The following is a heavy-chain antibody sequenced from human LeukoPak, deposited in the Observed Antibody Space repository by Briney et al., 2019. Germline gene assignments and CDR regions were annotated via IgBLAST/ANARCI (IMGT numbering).Heavy chain of an antibody. V-gene: IGHV1-8*03. CDR3: ARGVRYYSNYDY. CDR2: MNPNSGNT. CDR1: GYTFTSYD. Sequence: GAXVKVSCKASGYTFTSYDINWVRQATGQGLEWMGWMNPNSGNTGYAQKFQGRVTITRNTSISTAYMELSSLRSEDTAVYYCARGVRYYSNYDYWGQGTLVTVSS. J-gene: IGHJ4*02. D-gene: IGHD3-10*01.